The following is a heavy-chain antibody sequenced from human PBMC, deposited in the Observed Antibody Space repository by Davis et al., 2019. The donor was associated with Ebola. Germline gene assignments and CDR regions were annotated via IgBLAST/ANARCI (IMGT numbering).Heavy chain of an antibody. CDR1: GFTFSSYA. D-gene: IGHD5-18*01. V-gene: IGHV3-30-3*01. CDR2: ISYDGSNK. CDR3: ARDRPGVDTAMGTPIYYYYYGMDV. J-gene: IGHJ6*02. Sequence: PGGSLRLSCAASGFTFSSYAMHWVRQAPGKGLEWVAVISYDGSNKYYADSVKGRFTISRDNAKNSLYLQMNSLRAEDTAVYYCARDRPGVDTAMGTPIYYYYYGMDVWGQGTTVTVSS.